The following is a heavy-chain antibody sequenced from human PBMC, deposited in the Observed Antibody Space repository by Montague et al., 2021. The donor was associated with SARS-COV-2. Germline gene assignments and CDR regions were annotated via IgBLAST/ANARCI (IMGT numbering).Heavy chain of an antibody. CDR2: TYYRSKWYN. V-gene: IGHV6-1*01. CDR1: GDNVSSNSAA. CDR3: ASGRMVPYSSSWTTLYYYYGMDV. J-gene: IGHJ6*02. D-gene: IGHD6-13*01. Sequence: CAISGDNVSSNSAAWNWLGQSPSRGLEWLGRTYYRSKWYNDYAVAVKXXITIHPDTSKNQFSLQLNSVTPEDTAVYYCASGRMVPYSSSWTTLYYYYGMDVWGQGTTVTVSS.